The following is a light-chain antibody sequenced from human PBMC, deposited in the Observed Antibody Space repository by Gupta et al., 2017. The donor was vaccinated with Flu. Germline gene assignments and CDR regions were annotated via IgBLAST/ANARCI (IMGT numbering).Light chain of an antibody. V-gene: IGKV2-28*01. Sequence: DIVMTQSPLSLPVTPGEPASMSCRSSQNLLHTNGNNYLAWYLQKPGQPPQLLIYRGSNRASGVPDRFSVSGSGTDFTLKISRVEAEDVGVYYCRQGLQSPRTFGQGTKVEIK. J-gene: IGKJ1*01. CDR1: QNLLHTNGNNY. CDR3: RQGLQSPRT. CDR2: RGS.